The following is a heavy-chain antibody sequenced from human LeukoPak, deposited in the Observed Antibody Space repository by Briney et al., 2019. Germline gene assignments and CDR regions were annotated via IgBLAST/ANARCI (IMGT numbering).Heavy chain of an antibody. D-gene: IGHD2-2*01. V-gene: IGHV1-18*01. CDR3: ARDSFYCSSTTCYRDAIDI. CDR1: GYTFTSYG. J-gene: IGHJ3*02. Sequence: ASVKVSCKASGYTFTSYGITWVPQAPGQGLEWMAWISAYNGNTNYAQNLQGRVTMTTDTSTSTAYMELRSLRSDDTAVYYWARDSFYCSSTTCYRDAIDIWGQGTMVTVSS. CDR2: ISAYNGNT.